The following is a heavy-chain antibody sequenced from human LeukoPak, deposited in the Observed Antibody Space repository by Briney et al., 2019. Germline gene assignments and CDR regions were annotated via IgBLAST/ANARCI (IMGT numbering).Heavy chain of an antibody. CDR2: INSIGSST. D-gene: IGHD6-19*01. Sequence: GGSLRLSCAASGFTFSSFWMHWVRQAPGKGLVWVSRINSIGSSTSYADSVKGRFTISRDNAKNTLYLQMNSLRAEDTAVYYCARERTSGWDAFDFWGQGTLVTVSS. J-gene: IGHJ4*02. CDR3: ARERTSGWDAFDF. V-gene: IGHV3-74*01. CDR1: GFTFSSFW.